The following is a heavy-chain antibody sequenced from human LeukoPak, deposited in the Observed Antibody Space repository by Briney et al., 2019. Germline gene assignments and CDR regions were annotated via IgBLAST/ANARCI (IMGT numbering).Heavy chain of an antibody. Sequence: PSETLSLTCTVSGGSISSYYWSWIRQPPGKGLEWIGYIYHSGSTNYNPSLKSRITISVDTSKNQFSLKLSSVNAADTPVYYCAGGGQWLAFDSWGQGTLVTVSS. J-gene: IGHJ4*02. CDR1: GGSISSYY. D-gene: IGHD6-19*01. CDR3: AGGGQWLAFDS. V-gene: IGHV4-59*01. CDR2: IYHSGST.